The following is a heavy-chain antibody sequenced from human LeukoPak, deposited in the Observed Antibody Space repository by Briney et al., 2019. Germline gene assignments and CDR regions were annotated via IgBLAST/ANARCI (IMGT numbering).Heavy chain of an antibody. CDR3: ARDLKIVGATHFDY. CDR1: GFTFSSYA. Sequence: GGSLRLSCAAFGFTFSSYAMHWVRQAPGKGLEWVAVISYDGSNKYYADSVKGRFTISRDNSKNTLYLQMNSLRAEDTAVYYCARDLKIVGATHFDYWGQGTLVTVSS. V-gene: IGHV3-30-3*01. J-gene: IGHJ4*02. D-gene: IGHD1-26*01. CDR2: ISYDGSNK.